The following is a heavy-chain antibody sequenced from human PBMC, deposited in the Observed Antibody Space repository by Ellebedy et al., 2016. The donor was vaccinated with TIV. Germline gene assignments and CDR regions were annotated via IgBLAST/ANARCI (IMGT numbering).Heavy chain of an antibody. J-gene: IGHJ5*02. D-gene: IGHD3-10*01. V-gene: IGHV4-34*01. Sequence: SETLSLXCAVYGGSFNGHYWSWIRQPPGKGLEWIGEINHSGSTNYNPSLKSRVTISVDTSKNQFSLKLSSVTAADTAVYYCARGRMVRGVITSSVSGRFDPWGQGTLVTVSS. CDR2: INHSGST. CDR1: GGSFNGHY. CDR3: ARGRMVRGVITSSVSGRFDP.